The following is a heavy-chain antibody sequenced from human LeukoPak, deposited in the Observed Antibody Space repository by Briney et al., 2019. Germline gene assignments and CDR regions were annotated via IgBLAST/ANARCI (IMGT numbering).Heavy chain of an antibody. CDR2: INPNSGGT. Sequence: VSVTVSCKASGYTFTGYYMHWVRQAPGQGLEWMGWINPNSGGTNYAQKFQARVTMTRDTPIRTAYMAPSRLRSDDTAVYYCARGSLTGYDFDYWGQGTLVTVS. CDR3: ARGSLTGYDFDY. V-gene: IGHV1-2*02. J-gene: IGHJ4*02. CDR1: GYTFTGYY. D-gene: IGHD3-9*01.